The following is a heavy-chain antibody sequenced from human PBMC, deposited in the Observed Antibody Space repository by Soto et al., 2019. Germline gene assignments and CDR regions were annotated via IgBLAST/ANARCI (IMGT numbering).Heavy chain of an antibody. CDR3: ARGGTPIDY. V-gene: IGHV1-46*03. J-gene: IGHJ4*02. CDR2: INPSSGSA. CDR1: GYTFTTYY. D-gene: IGHD3-16*01. Sequence: ASVKVSCKASGYTFTTYYIHWVRQAPGQGLEWMGIINPSSGSAGYAQKFQVSVTMTRDTPTSTFYLELSSLRSEDTAVYYCARGGTPIDYWGQG.